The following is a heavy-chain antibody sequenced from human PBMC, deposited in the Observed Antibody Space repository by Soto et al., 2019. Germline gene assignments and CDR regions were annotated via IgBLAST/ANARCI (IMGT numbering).Heavy chain of an antibody. J-gene: IGHJ4*02. CDR3: AKDPRRSTGERFPQPYYFDY. CDR2: ISYDGSNK. Sequence: QVQLVESGGGVVQPGRSLRLSCAASGFTFSSYGMHWVRQAPGKGLEWVAVISYDGSNKYYADSVKGRFTISRDNSKNTLYLQMNSLRAEDTAVYYCAKDPRRSTGERFPQPYYFDYWGQGTLVTVSS. V-gene: IGHV3-30*18. CDR1: GFTFSSYG. D-gene: IGHD7-27*01.